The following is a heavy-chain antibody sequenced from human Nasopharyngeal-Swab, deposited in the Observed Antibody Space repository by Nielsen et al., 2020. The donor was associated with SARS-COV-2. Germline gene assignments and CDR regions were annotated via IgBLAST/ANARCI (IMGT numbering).Heavy chain of an antibody. Sequence: GESLKISCVVSGFTFENYGMHWVRQAPGKGLEWVAVISFDGRNKYFAGSVKGRFTISRDNSKNTVYLQMNSLRVEDTAVYYCAGGQGRYYYYGMDVWGQGTTVTVSS. CDR2: ISFDGRNK. D-gene: IGHD2-15*01. V-gene: IGHV3-30*03. J-gene: IGHJ6*02. CDR3: AGGQGRYYYYGMDV. CDR1: GFTFENYG.